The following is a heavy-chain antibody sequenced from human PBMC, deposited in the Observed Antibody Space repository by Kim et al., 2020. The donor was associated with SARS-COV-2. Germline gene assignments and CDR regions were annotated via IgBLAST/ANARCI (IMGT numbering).Heavy chain of an antibody. CDR2: LDNDGTTT. CDR1: GFSFSEWW. CDR3: TRGPF. J-gene: IGHJ4*02. Sequence: GGSLRLSCAASGFSFSEWWMDWVRQAPGKGPEWVARLDNDGTTTPYEDSVKGRFTISRDNSKNTLYLQMTGLRADDTGADYCTRGPFWGQGTLVTVSS. V-gene: IGHV3-74*01.